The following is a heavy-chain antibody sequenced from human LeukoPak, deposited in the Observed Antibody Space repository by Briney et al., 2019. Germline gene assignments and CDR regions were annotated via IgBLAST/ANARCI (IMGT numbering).Heavy chain of an antibody. Sequence: GGSLRLSCAASGFTFSSYAMSWVRQAPGKGLEWVSGISGSGGSTYYAGSVKGRFTISRDNSKNTLYLQMSSLRAEDTAVYYCAKTVVPAAVSSYYGLDVWGQGTTVTVSS. V-gene: IGHV3-23*01. CDR3: AKTVVPAAVSSYYGLDV. CDR2: ISGSGGST. J-gene: IGHJ6*02. CDR1: GFTFSSYA. D-gene: IGHD2-2*01.